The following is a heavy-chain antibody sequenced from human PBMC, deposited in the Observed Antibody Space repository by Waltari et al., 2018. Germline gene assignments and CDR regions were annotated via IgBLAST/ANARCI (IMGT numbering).Heavy chain of an antibody. CDR2: IYYSGST. Sequence: QLQLQESGPGLVKPSETLSLTCPVSGGSLSSSSYYWGWIREPPGKGLEWIGSIYYSGSTYYNPSLKSRVTISVDTSKNQFSLKLSSVTAADTAVYYCAMTITGYSMSWFDPWGQGTLVTVSS. V-gene: IGHV4-39*01. CDR3: AMTITGYSMSWFDP. J-gene: IGHJ5*02. D-gene: IGHD6-13*01. CDR1: GGSLSSSSYY.